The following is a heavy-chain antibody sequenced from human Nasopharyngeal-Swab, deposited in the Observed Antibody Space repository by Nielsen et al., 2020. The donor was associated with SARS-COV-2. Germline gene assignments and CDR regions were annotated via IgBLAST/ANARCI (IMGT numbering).Heavy chain of an antibody. J-gene: IGHJ4*02. CDR2: IWYDGSNK. CDR1: GFTFSSYG. CDR3: ARDLGDGYSGEYFDY. D-gene: IGHD5-24*01. V-gene: IGHV3-33*01. Sequence: GGSLRLSCAASGFTFSSYGMHWVRQAPGKGLEWVAVIWYDGSNKYYADSVKGRFTISRDNSKNTLYLQMNSLRAEDTAVYYCARDLGDGYSGEYFDYWGQGTLVTVSS.